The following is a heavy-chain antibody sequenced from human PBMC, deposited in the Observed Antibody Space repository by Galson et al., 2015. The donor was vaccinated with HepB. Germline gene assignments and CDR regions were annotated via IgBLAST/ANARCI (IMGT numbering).Heavy chain of an antibody. CDR1: GFTFSGSA. Sequence: SLRLFCAASGFTFSGSAMHWVRQASGKGLEWVGRIRSKANSYATAYAASVKGRFTISRDDSKNTAYLQMNSLKTEDTAVYYCTRHFAGYYGSRAYYYYYGMDVWGQGTAVTVSS. V-gene: IGHV3-73*01. D-gene: IGHD3-10*01. CDR2: IRSKANSYAT. J-gene: IGHJ6*02. CDR3: TRHFAGYYGSRAYYYYYGMDV.